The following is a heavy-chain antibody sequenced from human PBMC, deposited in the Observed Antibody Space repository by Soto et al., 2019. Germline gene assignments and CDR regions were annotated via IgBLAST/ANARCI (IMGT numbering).Heavy chain of an antibody. Sequence: GGSLRLSCGASGFTFISHTMSWVRQAPGKGLEWVSTIDHSGIDIYYPDSVRGRFTISRDNSRNTLDLQMNSLRAEDTALYFCVSWVSALFDYWGQGTLVTV. CDR1: GFTFISHT. CDR3: VSWVSALFDY. J-gene: IGHJ4*02. CDR2: IDHSGIDI. V-gene: IGHV3-23*01. D-gene: IGHD2-8*01.